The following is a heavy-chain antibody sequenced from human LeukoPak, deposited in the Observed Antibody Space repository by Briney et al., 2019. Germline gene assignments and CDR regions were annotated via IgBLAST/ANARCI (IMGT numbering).Heavy chain of an antibody. Sequence: KPSQTLSLTCTVSGGSISSYYWNWIRQPPGKGLEWIGYTYHSGSTYYNPSLKSRVTISADRSKNQFSLKLSSVTAADTAVYYCARGRRYGGKDGNYFDYWGQGTLVTVSS. CDR1: GGSISSYY. J-gene: IGHJ4*02. CDR2: TYHSGST. CDR3: ARGRRYGGKDGNYFDY. D-gene: IGHD4-23*01. V-gene: IGHV4-30-2*01.